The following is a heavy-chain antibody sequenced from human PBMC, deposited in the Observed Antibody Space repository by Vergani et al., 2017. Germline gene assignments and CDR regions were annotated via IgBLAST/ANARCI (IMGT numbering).Heavy chain of an antibody. CDR3: AGPQGTSAYYYGGFDY. CDR1: GFTFTAHG. CDR2: ISGQNFRT. D-gene: IGHD3-22*01. Sequence: VQLVESGGGVVQPGRSLRLSCAASGFTFTAHGLNWVRQAPGKGLEWVSGISGQNFRTHYADSVKGRFTISRDNSKNTLSLQMNSLTAEDTAIYYCAGPQGTSAYYYGGFDYWGQGILVTVSS. J-gene: IGHJ4*02. V-gene: IGHV3-23*04.